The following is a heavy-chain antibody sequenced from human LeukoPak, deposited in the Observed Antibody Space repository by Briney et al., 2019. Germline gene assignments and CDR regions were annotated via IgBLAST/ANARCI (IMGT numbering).Heavy chain of an antibody. V-gene: IGHV4-4*07. Sequence: SEILSLTCTVSGGSISSYYWSWIRQPAGKGLEWIGRIYTSGSTNYNPSLKSRVTISVDTSKNQFSLKLSSVTAADTAVYYCARHRYCSSTSCFYFDYWGQGTLVTVSS. CDR1: GGSISSYY. D-gene: IGHD2-2*01. CDR2: IYTSGST. CDR3: ARHRYCSSTSCFYFDY. J-gene: IGHJ4*02.